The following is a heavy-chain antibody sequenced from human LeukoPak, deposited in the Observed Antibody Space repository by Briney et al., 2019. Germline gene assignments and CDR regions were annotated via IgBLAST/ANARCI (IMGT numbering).Heavy chain of an antibody. V-gene: IGHV4-34*01. CDR1: GGSFSGYY. D-gene: IGHD1-26*01. Sequence: SETLSFTCAADGGSFSGYYGRWRRQPPGEGEEWVGEINHSGGTNYNPSLKSRVTISVDTSKNQFSLKLRCVKAAGTAVYFCARGNSGSYYGYALWYFDLWGRGTLVTVSS. CDR2: INHSGGT. CDR3: ARGNSGSYYGYALWYFDL. J-gene: IGHJ2*01.